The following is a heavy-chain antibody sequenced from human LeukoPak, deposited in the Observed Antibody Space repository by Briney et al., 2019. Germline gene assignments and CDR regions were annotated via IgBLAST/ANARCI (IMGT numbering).Heavy chain of an antibody. J-gene: IGHJ3*02. CDR2: INPNSGGT. CDR1: GYTFTGYY. CDR3: ARDLLRYFDWLPFDVFDI. V-gene: IGHV1-2*02. D-gene: IGHD3-9*01. Sequence: ASVKVSCKASGYTFTGYYMHWVRQAPGQGLEWMGWINPNSGGTNYAQKFQGRVTMTRDTSISTAYMELSRLRSDDTAVYYCARDLLRYFDWLPFDVFDIWGQGTMVTVSS.